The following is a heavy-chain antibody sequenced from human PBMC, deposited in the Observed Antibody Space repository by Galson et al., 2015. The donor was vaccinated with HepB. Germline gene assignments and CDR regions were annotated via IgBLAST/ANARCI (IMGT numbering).Heavy chain of an antibody. CDR2: INWNGGST. CDR1: GFTFDDYG. CDR3: AREAGYGSGSYQLVWEDY. Sequence: SLRLSCAASGFTFDDYGMSWVRQAPGKGLEWVSGINWNGGSTGYADSVKGRFTISRDNAKNSLYLQMNSLRAEDTALYYCAREAGYGSGSYQLVWEDYWGQGTLVTVSS. J-gene: IGHJ4*02. V-gene: IGHV3-20*04. D-gene: IGHD3-10*01.